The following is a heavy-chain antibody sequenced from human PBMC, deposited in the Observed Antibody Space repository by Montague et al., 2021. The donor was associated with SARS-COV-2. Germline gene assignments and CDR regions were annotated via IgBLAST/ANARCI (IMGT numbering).Heavy chain of an antibody. CDR1: GFTVTSNY. Sequence: SLSLSCSASGFTVTSNYMNWVRQAPGKGLEWVSTIFSDGSRWYTDSVGGRFTISRDNSKNTVSLQMNSLRVEDTAVYFCAREDGRGGSSWYLYWGQGTLVTVSS. V-gene: IGHV3-53*05. D-gene: IGHD6-13*01. J-gene: IGHJ4*02. CDR3: AREDGRGGSSWYLY. CDR2: IFSDGSR.